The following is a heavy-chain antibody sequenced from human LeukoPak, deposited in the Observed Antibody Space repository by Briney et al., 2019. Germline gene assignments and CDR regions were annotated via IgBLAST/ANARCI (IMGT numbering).Heavy chain of an antibody. Sequence: GASVKVSCKASGGTFSSYAISWVRQAPGQGLEWMGGIIPIFGTANYAQKSQGRVTITADESTSTAYMELSSLRSEDTAVYYCARGSAREVVTLVPPRGMDVWGQGTTVTVSS. V-gene: IGHV1-69*13. J-gene: IGHJ6*02. D-gene: IGHD4-23*01. CDR1: GGTFSSYA. CDR3: ARGSAREVVTLVPPRGMDV. CDR2: IIPIFGTA.